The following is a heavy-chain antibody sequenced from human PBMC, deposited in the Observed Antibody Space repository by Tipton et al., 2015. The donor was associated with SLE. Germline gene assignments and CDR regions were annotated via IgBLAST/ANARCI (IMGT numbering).Heavy chain of an antibody. CDR2: IYYSGST. D-gene: IGHD1-1*01. Sequence: TLSLTCNVSVYSISSSHWWGWIRQPPGKGLEWIGHIYYSGSTSYNPSLKSRVTMSIDTSKNQFSLKLSSVTAADTAVYYCATGHFDFWGQGRLVTVSS. V-gene: IGHV4-28*01. CDR3: ATGHFDF. CDR1: VYSISSSHW. J-gene: IGHJ5*01.